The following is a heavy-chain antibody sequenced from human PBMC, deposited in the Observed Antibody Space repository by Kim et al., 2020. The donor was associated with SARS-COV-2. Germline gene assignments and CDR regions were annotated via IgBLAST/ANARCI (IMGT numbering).Heavy chain of an antibody. CDR1: GFTFSSYA. V-gene: IGHV3-23*01. D-gene: IGHD3-22*01. Sequence: GGSLRLSCAASGFTFSSYAMSWVRQAPGKGLEWVSGINDSGDTTYYADSVKGRFTISRDNSKNTLNLQMNSLRAEDTAVYYCAKAVGPFYYESSGNSFDYWGQGTLVTVSS. CDR2: INDSGDTT. J-gene: IGHJ4*02. CDR3: AKAVGPFYYESSGNSFDY.